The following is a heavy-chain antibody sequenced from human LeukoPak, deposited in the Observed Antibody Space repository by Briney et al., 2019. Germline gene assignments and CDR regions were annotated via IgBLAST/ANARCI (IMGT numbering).Heavy chain of an antibody. Sequence: GGSLRLSCAASGFTFSDYYMTWIRQAPGRGLEWISYINGSSSDTKYADSVKGRFTISRDNAKNSLYLQMNSLRDEDTAVYYCARRMAAASTTTFDCWGQGTLVTVSS. CDR2: INGSSSDT. CDR1: GFTFSDYY. D-gene: IGHD6-13*01. J-gene: IGHJ4*02. CDR3: ARRMAAASTTTFDC. V-gene: IGHV3-11*06.